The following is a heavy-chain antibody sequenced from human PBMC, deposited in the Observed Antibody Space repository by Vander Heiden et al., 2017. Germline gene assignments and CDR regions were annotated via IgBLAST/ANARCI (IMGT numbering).Heavy chain of an antibody. CDR1: GFTFVTYG. J-gene: IGHJ4*02. CDR2: ISSSSSYI. Sequence: EVQLVESGGGLVKPGGSLSLSCAASGFTFVTYGMNWVRQAPGKGLEWVSSISSSSSYIYYADSVKGRFTISRDNAKNSLYLQMNSLRAEDTAVYYCARERRLYYYDSSGPLDYWGQGTLVTVSS. CDR3: ARERRLYYYDSSGPLDY. V-gene: IGHV3-21*01. D-gene: IGHD3-22*01.